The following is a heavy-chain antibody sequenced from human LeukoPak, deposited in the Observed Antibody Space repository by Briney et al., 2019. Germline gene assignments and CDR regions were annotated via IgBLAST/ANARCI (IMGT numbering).Heavy chain of an antibody. CDR3: ARDGGRKDDY. CDR1: GFTFSSYA. V-gene: IGHV3-23*01. Sequence: GGSLRLSCAASGFTFSSYAMSWVRQAPGKGLEWVSAISGSGGSTYYADSVKGRFTISRDNAKNSLYLQMNSLRAEDTAVYYCARDGGRKDDYWGQGTLVTVSS. D-gene: IGHD2-15*01. CDR2: ISGSGGST. J-gene: IGHJ4*02.